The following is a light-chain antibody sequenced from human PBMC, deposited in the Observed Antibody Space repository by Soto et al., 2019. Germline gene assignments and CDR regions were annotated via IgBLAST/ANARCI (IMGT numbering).Light chain of an antibody. Sequence: QSALTQPASVSGSPGQSIAISCTGTSGDVGACDYVSWYQHHPDKAPKLMIYEVSNRPSGVSDRFSGSKSVYTATLTISGLQAEDEADYYCASHTTGDTRVFGTGTKVTVL. V-gene: IGLV2-14*01. CDR3: ASHTTGDTRV. CDR2: EVS. J-gene: IGLJ1*01. CDR1: SGDVGACDY.